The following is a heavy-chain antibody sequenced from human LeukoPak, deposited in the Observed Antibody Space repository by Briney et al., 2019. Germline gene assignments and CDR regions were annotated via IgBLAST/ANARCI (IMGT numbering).Heavy chain of an antibody. D-gene: IGHD2-2*01. CDR3: ARDIVVVPAAKPEGDYYYGMDV. J-gene: IGHJ6*04. CDR1: GFTFSSYG. CDR2: IWYDGSNK. Sequence: GGSLRLSCAASGFTFSSYGMHWVRQAPGKGLEWVAVIWYDGSNKYYADSVKGRFTISRDNAKKSLYLPMNSLRAEDTAVYYCARDIVVVPAAKPEGDYYYGMDVWGKGTTVTVSS. V-gene: IGHV3-33*01.